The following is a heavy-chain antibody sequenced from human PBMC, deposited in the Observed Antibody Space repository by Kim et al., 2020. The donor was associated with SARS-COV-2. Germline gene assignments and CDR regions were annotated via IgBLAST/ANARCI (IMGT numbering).Heavy chain of an antibody. Sequence: GGSLRLSCAASGFTFSSYAMHWVRQAPGKGLEYVSAISSNGGSTYYANSVKGRFTISRDNSKNTLYLQMGSLRAEDMAVYYCARDGGIAVAHRWFDPWG. J-gene: IGHJ5*02. CDR3: ARDGGIAVAHRWFDP. CDR1: GFTFSSYA. CDR2: ISSNGGST. D-gene: IGHD6-19*01. V-gene: IGHV3-64*01.